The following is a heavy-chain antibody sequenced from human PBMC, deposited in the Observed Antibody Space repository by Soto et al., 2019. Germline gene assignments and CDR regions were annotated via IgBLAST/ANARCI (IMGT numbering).Heavy chain of an antibody. Sequence: QVQLQESGPGLVKPSETLSLTCAVSGGSISRSNWWSWARQPPGKGLEWIGEIYHSGRTNYNPSLKSRVTISVDKSNNQFSLKLSSVTAADTAVYYCARDGVGDGGFDYWGQGTLVTVSS. CDR1: GGSISRSNW. D-gene: IGHD1-26*01. V-gene: IGHV4-4*02. J-gene: IGHJ4*02. CDR3: ARDGVGDGGFDY. CDR2: IYHSGRT.